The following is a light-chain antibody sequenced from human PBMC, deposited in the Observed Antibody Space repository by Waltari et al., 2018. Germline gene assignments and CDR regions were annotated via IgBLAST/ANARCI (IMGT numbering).Light chain of an antibody. V-gene: IGKV1-5*03. CDR3: QQYDSFPWA. Sequence: DVQVTQSPSTLSASVGDRVTITCRASQSINTWLVWYQRKPGKAPKLLIYGASTLESGVPSRFSGSQSGTEFTLTISSLQPDDFATYYCQQYDSFPWAFGQGTKVEIK. J-gene: IGKJ1*01. CDR1: QSINTW. CDR2: GAS.